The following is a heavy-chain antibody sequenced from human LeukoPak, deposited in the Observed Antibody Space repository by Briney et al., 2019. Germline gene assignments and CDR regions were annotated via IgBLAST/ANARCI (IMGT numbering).Heavy chain of an antibody. V-gene: IGHV4-39*01. D-gene: IGHD6-13*01. CDR2: IYYSGST. J-gene: IGHJ4*02. CDR3: ARLYSPGYFDY. Sequence: SETLSLTCTVSGGSISSSSYYWGWIRQPPGKGLEWIGSIYYSGSTYYNPSLKSRVTISVDTSKNQFSLKLSSVTAADTAVYYCARLYSPGYFDYWGQGTLVTVSS. CDR1: GGSISSSSYY.